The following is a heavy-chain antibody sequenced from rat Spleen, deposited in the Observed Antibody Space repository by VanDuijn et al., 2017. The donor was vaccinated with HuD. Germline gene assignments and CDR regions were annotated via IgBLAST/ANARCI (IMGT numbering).Heavy chain of an antibody. CDR2: ISYGDSSGHSGT. Sequence: EVQLVESGGGLVQPGRSLKLSCEVSGFTLSDYGVAWVRQAPTTGLEWVATISYGDSSGHSGTYYRDSVKGRFTISRDNAKSTLYLQMDSLRSEDTATYYCARGWELGYWGQGVMVTVSS. D-gene: IGHD5-1*01. V-gene: IGHV5-29*01. CDR3: ARGWELGY. CDR1: GFTLSDYG. J-gene: IGHJ2*01.